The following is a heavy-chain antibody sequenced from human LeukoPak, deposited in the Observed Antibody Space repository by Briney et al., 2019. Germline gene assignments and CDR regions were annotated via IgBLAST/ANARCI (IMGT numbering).Heavy chain of an antibody. Sequence: SETLSPTCTVSGGSISSGGYYWSWIRQHPGKGLEWIGYIYYSGSTYYNPSLKSRVTISVDTSKNQFSLKLSSVTAADTAVYYCARALQQDYYYGMDVWGQGTTVTVSS. CDR1: GGSISSGGYY. J-gene: IGHJ6*02. CDR3: ARALQQDYYYGMDV. CDR2: IYYSGST. D-gene: IGHD4-11*01. V-gene: IGHV4-31*03.